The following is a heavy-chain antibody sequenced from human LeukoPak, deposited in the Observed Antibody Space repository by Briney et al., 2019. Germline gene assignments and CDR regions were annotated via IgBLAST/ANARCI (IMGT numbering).Heavy chain of an antibody. V-gene: IGHV3-33*06. CDR2: IWYDGSNK. Sequence: GGSLRLSCAGSGFIFSDHYMDWVRQAPGKGLEWVAVIWYDGSNKYYADSVKGRFTISRDNSKNTLYLQMNGLRAEDTAVYYCAKAYYSSSNWFDPWGQGTLVTVSS. J-gene: IGHJ5*02. CDR3: AKAYYSSSNWFDP. D-gene: IGHD6-6*01. CDR1: GFIFSDHY.